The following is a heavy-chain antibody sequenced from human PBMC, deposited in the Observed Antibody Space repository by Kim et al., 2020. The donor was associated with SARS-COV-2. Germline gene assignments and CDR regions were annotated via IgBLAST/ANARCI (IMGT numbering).Heavy chain of an antibody. Sequence: GGSLRLSCAASGFTFSRFVMSWVRQAPGKGLEWVSGITSGGFTYYADSVKGRFTISRDNSKNTVYLQMNSLRAEDTAVYYCAKDGYYDSSAHPHYFDYRGQGTLVTVSS. V-gene: IGHV3-23*01. CDR3: AKDGYYDSSAHPHYFDY. J-gene: IGHJ4*02. D-gene: IGHD3-22*01. CDR2: ITSGGFT. CDR1: GFTFSRFV.